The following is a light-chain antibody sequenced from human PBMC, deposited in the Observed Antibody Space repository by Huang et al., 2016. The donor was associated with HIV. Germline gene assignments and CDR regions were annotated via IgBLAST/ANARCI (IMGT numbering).Light chain of an antibody. J-gene: IGKJ1*01. CDR2: WAS. CDR1: QSVLYCSNNKNY. CDR3: QHYYSTPRT. Sequence: DIVMTQSPDSLAVSLGERATINCKSSQSVLYCSNNKNYLAWYQQKPGQPPKLLIYWASTRESGVPDRFSGSGSGTDFTLTISSLQAEDVAVYYCQHYYSTPRTFGQGTKVEIK. V-gene: IGKV4-1*01.